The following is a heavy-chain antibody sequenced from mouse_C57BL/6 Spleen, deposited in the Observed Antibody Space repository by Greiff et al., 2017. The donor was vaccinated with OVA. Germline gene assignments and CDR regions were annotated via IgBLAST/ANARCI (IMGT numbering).Heavy chain of an antibody. CDR3: ARRFYDGYYVGAMDY. D-gene: IGHD2-3*01. J-gene: IGHJ4*01. Sequence: EVQRVESGGGLVKPGGSLKLSCAASGFTFSDYGMHWVRQAPEKGLEWVAYISSGSSTIYYADTVKGRFTISRDNAKNTLFLQMTSLRSEDTARYYCARRFYDGYYVGAMDYWGQGTSVTVSS. CDR1: GFTFSDYG. V-gene: IGHV5-17*01. CDR2: ISSGSSTI.